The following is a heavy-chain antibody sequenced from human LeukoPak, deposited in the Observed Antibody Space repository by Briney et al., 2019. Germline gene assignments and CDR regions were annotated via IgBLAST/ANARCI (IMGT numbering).Heavy chain of an antibody. CDR2: ISGSGGST. CDR3: AKGDYDILTGYYSVDSMAFDY. V-gene: IGHV3-23*01. CDR1: GITFSSYA. J-gene: IGHJ4*02. D-gene: IGHD3-9*01. Sequence: GGSLRLSCAASGITFSSYAMSWVRQAPGKGLEWVSAISGSGGSTYYADSVKGRFTISRDNSKNTLYLQMNSLRAEDTAVYYCAKGDYDILTGYYSVDSMAFDYWGQGTLVTVSS.